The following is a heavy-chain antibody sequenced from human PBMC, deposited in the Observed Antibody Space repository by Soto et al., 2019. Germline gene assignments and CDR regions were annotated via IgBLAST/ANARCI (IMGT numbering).Heavy chain of an antibody. CDR3: ARLFTGESQVYGDYVVGYFDL. CDR2: IGTAGDT. D-gene: IGHD4-17*01. J-gene: IGHJ2*01. CDR1: GFTFSSYD. Sequence: EVQLVESGGGLVQPGGSLRLSCAASGFTFSSYDMHWVRQATGKGLEWVSAIGTAGDTYYPGSVKGRLTISNQNAKNSLYLQMTSLRAEDTAVYYCARLFTGESQVYGDYVVGYFDLWGRGTLVTVSS. V-gene: IGHV3-13*01.